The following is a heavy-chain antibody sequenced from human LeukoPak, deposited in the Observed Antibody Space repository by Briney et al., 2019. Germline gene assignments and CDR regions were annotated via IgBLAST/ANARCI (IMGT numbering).Heavy chain of an antibody. CDR3: ARGGILVQGVTILYGMDV. V-gene: IGHV1-8*01. CDR2: MNPNSGNT. J-gene: IGHJ6*02. CDR1: GYSFSTFD. Sequence: ASLKVSCKTSGYSFSTFDINWVRQATGQGVEWMGWMNPNSGNTNYEQKFQGRLTMTRDTSISTAYMELSSLRSEDTAVYYCARGGILVQGVTILYGMDVWGQGTTVTVSS. D-gene: IGHD3-10*01.